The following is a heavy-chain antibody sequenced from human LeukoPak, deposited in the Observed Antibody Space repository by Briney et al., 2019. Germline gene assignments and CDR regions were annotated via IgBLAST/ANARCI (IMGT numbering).Heavy chain of an antibody. CDR3: VRDGGVSGYDLLDY. J-gene: IGHJ4*02. V-gene: IGHV3-7*01. D-gene: IGHD5-12*01. Sequence: PGGSLRLSCAASGFTFSNYWMSWVRQAPGKGLEWVAHINQDGSEEHYMDSVKARFIISRDNAKNSLSLQMDSLRAEDTAVYYCVRDGGVSGYDLLDYWGQGTFVTVSS. CDR2: INQDGSEE. CDR1: GFTFSNYW.